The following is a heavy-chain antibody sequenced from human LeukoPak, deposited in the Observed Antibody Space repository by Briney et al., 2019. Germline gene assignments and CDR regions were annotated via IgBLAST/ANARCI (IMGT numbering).Heavy chain of an antibody. Sequence: WETLSLTCTVSGGSIRGSNHYWDWIRQPPGKGLEWIGSMYYVGSTYYNPSLKSRVTISVDTSKNQFSLNLNSVTAADTAVYYCAKHGVQCINAVRFDQWGPGTPVTVSS. CDR1: GGSIRGSNHY. V-gene: IGHV4-39*01. CDR3: AKHGVQCINAVRFDQ. CDR2: MYYVGST. J-gene: IGHJ5*02. D-gene: IGHD2-8*01.